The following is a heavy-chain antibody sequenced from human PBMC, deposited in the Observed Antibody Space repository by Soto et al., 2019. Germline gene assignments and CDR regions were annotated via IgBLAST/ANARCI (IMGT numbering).Heavy chain of an antibody. Sequence: ASVKVSCKASGYTFTDYFIHWVRQAPGQGFEWMGWINPKSRGTNYAQKFQGRVTMTRDTSNSTAYMELRGLTSDDTAVYYCARVTLKAGNWFDPWGQGTQVTVS. J-gene: IGHJ5*02. CDR2: INPKSRGT. CDR1: GYTFTDYF. CDR3: ARVTLKAGNWFDP. V-gene: IGHV1-2*02.